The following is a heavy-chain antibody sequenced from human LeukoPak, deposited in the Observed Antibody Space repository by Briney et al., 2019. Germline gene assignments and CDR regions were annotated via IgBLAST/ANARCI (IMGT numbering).Heavy chain of an antibody. V-gene: IGHV5-10-1*01. CDR3: ARQNCSSTSCYENYYGMDV. CDR2: IDPSDSCT. CDR1: GYSLTSYW. D-gene: IGHD2-2*01. J-gene: IGHJ6*02. Sequence: GESLKISCKGSGYSLTSYWISWARQMPGKGLEWMGGIDPSDSCTNYSPSFQGHVTISADKSISTAYLQWSSLKASDTAMYYCARQNCSSTSCYENYYGMDVWGQGTTVTVSS.